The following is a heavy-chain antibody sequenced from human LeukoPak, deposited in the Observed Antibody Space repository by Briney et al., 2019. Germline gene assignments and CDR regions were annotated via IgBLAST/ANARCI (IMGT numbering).Heavy chain of an antibody. Sequence: ASVKVSCKASGYTFTSYDINWVRQATGQGLEWIGWMNPNSGNTGYAQKFQGRVTMTRNTSISTAYMELSSLRSEDTAVYYCARVVAGTVYYYYYYMDVWGKGTTVTVSS. D-gene: IGHD6-19*01. V-gene: IGHV1-8*01. CDR1: GYTFTSYD. J-gene: IGHJ6*03. CDR3: ARVVAGTVYYYYYYMDV. CDR2: MNPNSGNT.